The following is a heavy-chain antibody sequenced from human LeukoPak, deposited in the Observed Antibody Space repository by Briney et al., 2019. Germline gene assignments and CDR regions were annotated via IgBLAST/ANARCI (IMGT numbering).Heavy chain of an antibody. Sequence: SGTLSLTCGVSGGSISGTNWWSWVRPPPGQGLEWIGEISLAGQTNYNPSLNGRVTMSLDKSSNQLSLHLTSVTAADAATYFCSRESGPFCPFGYWGQGTLVIVSS. CDR3: SRESGPFCPFGY. D-gene: IGHD1-26*01. J-gene: IGHJ4*02. V-gene: IGHV4-4*02. CDR1: GGSISGTNW. CDR2: ISLAGQT.